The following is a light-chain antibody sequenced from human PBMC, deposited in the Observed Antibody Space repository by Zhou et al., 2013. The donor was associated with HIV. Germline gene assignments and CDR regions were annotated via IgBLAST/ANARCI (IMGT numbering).Light chain of an antibody. CDR2: ATS. CDR3: QQYYSYPRT. CDR1: QTIDNY. V-gene: IGKV1-39*01. J-gene: IGKJ1*01. Sequence: DIQMTQSPTSLSASVGDRVTITCRPSQTIDNYLNWYQRKPGKAPKLLIYATSTLQSGVPSRFSGGGSGTDFTLNITCLQSEDFATYYCQQYYSYPRTFGQGVRVEVK.